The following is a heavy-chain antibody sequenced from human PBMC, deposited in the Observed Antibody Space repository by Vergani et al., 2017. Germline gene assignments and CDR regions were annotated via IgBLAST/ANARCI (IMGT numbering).Heavy chain of an antibody. J-gene: IGHJ3*01. CDR2: ISWNSGAV. CDR1: GITFWKFG. CDR3: TKGSVYYHDSAGHGYDPYTGFDL. D-gene: IGHD5-12*01. Sequence: EVDLVESGGGLAQPGGSLRLSCEASGITFWKFGMHWVRQGPGKGLECVSGISWNSGAVDYADSVRGRLTISRDNAKNSLFLEMNSLRFEDTAVYFCTKGSVYYHDSAGHGYDPYTGFDLWGQGTLVTVSS. V-gene: IGHV3-9*01.